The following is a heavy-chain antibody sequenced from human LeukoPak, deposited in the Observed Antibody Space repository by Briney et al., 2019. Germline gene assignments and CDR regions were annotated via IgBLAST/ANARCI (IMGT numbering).Heavy chain of an antibody. V-gene: IGHV3-33*01. J-gene: IGHJ4*02. CDR1: GFIFGGYG. CDR2: IWYDGSNK. Sequence: GGSLRLSCAASGFIFGGYGMQWVRQAPGKGLEWVALIWYDGSNKYYADSVKGRFTISRDNSKNTVYLEMNSLRAEDTAVYYCARRLTPPDYWGQGTLVTVSS. CDR3: ARRLTPPDY.